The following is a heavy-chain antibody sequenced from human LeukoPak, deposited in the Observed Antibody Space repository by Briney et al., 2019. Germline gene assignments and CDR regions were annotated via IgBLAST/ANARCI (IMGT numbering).Heavy chain of an antibody. V-gene: IGHV3-30-3*01. CDR2: ISYDGSNK. CDR3: ARGVGWFDP. CDR1: GFTFSSYA. Sequence: GGSLRLSCAASGFTFSSYAMHWVRQAPGRGLEWVAVISYDGSNKYYADSVKGRFTISRDNSKNTLYLQMNSLRAEDTAVYYCARGVGWFDPWGQGTLVTVSS. J-gene: IGHJ5*02.